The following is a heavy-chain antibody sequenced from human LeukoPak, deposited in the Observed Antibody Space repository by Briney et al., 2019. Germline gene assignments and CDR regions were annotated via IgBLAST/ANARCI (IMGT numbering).Heavy chain of an antibody. V-gene: IGHV4-59*12. CDR1: GGSISSYY. Sequence: PSETLSLTCTVSGGSISSYYWSWIRQPPGKGLEWIGNIYYSGSTNYDPSLKSRVTISVDTSKNQFSLKLSSVTAADTAVYYCAREAYADYVFSAWFDPWGQGTLVTVSS. J-gene: IGHJ5*02. D-gene: IGHD4-17*01. CDR3: AREAYADYVFSAWFDP. CDR2: IYYSGST.